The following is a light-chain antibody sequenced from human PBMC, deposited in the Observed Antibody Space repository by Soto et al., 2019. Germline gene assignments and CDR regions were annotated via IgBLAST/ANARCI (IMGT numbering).Light chain of an antibody. V-gene: IGKV1-17*01. J-gene: IGKJ2*02. CDR3: HQKNNYPRT. CDR2: AAS. CDR1: QGIRND. Sequence: DIQMTQSPSSLSASVGDRVTITCRASQGIRNDVGWYQQKAGKAPKLLISAASNLQRGVPSRFSGSGSGTEFPPTISRQPPEFFANYYSHQKNNYPRTFGQGTRLEIK.